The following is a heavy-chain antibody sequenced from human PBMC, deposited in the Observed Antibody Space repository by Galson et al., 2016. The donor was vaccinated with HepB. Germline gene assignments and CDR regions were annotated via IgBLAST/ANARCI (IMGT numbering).Heavy chain of an antibody. J-gene: IGHJ4*02. V-gene: IGHV3-48*01. CDR3: GKRGGFDY. Sequence: SLRLSCAASGFSFSNSGMSWVRQAPGRGLEWLSYISDTSGHIYYIDSVRGRFTISRDNAKNTLYLYMNNLTAGDTAIYYCGKRGGFDYWGQGTLVTVSS. CDR1: GFSFSNSG. D-gene: IGHD3-16*01. CDR2: ISDTSGHI.